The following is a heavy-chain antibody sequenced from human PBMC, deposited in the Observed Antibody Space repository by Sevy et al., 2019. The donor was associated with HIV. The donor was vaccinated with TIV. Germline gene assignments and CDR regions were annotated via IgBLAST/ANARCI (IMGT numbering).Heavy chain of an antibody. CDR3: ARGPYNSGLRLDF. CDR1: GFSLSDYA. V-gene: IGHV3-30-3*01. CDR2: ISFDGGNK. D-gene: IGHD5-12*01. Sequence: GGSLRLSCAASGFSLSDYAIHWARQGPVKGLEWLTVISFDGGNKYYADSVKGRFSITRENSRNTVFLQMNSLRPDDTALYYCARGPYNSGLRLDFWGRGILVTVSS. J-gene: IGHJ4*02.